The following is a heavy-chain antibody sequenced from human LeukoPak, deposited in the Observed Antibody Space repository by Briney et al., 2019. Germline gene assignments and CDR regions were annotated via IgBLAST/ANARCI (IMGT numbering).Heavy chain of an antibody. D-gene: IGHD3-10*01. CDR3: AKGTGSYYDFCLDY. Sequence: GGSLRLSCAASGFTFDDYAMHWVRQGPGKGLEWISGISWNSGSIGYADSVKGRFTISRDNAKNSLYLQMNSLRAEDTALYYCAKGTGSYYDFCLDYWGQGTLVTVSS. CDR2: ISWNSGSI. CDR1: GFTFDDYA. J-gene: IGHJ4*02. V-gene: IGHV3-9*01.